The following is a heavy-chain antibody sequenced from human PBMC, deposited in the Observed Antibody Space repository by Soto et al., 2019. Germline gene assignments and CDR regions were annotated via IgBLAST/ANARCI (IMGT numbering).Heavy chain of an antibody. CDR1: GFTFSSYA. CDR2: ITSTGSTI. J-gene: IGHJ4*02. Sequence: GGSLRLSCAASGFTFSSYAMSWVRQAPGKGLEWVSYITSTGSTIYYADSVKGRFTISRNNAKNSLYLQMNSLRAEDTAVYYCALSLTYCGGDCYSDYWVQGALVTVSS. CDR3: ALSLTYCGGDCYSDY. D-gene: IGHD2-21*02. V-gene: IGHV3-48*03.